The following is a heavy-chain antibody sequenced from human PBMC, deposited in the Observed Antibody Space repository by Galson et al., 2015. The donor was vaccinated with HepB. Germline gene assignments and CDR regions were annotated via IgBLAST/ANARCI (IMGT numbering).Heavy chain of an antibody. CDR2: IYYSGTT. CDR1: VGSISSSIHY. V-gene: IGHV4-39*07. CDR3: ARGGGYYDSSGYAWDY. D-gene: IGHD3-22*01. J-gene: IGHJ4*02. Sequence: ETLSLTCPVSVGSISSSIHYWGWIRQPPGKGLECIGSIYYSGTTDYNPSLTSRVTISVDTSKNQFSLKLSSVTAADTAVYYCARGGGYYDSSGYAWDYLGQGTLVTVSS.